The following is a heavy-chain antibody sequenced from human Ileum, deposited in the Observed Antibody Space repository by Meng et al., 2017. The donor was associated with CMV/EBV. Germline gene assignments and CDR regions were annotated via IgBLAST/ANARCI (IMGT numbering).Heavy chain of an antibody. D-gene: IGHD1-26*01. Sequence: ASVKVSCKASGYTFTTYDVNWVRQAPGQGLEWMGWINPNTGGTNYAQNFQGRVSITTDTSISTAYMELSRLRSDDTAVYYCARAHTTVGATTDYWGQGTLVTVSS. CDR2: INPNTGGT. V-gene: IGHV1-2*02. CDR3: ARAHTTVGATTDY. CDR1: GYTFTTYD. J-gene: IGHJ4*02.